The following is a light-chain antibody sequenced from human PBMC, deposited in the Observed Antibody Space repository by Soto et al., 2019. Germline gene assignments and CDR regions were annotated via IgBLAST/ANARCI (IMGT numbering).Light chain of an antibody. V-gene: IGKV3-15*01. CDR1: QSVGSN. Sequence: ETVMTQSPDTLSVSPGERATLSCRASQSVGSNLAWYQQKPGQAPRLLIYGASTRATGFPARFSGSGSGTEFTLTISSLQSEDFAVYYCQQNNEWPLTFGQVTKVEIK. CDR3: QQNNEWPLT. CDR2: GAS. J-gene: IGKJ1*01.